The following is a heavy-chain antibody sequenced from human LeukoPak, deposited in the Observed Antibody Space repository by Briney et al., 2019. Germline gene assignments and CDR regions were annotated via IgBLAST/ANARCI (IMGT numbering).Heavy chain of an antibody. J-gene: IGHJ6*02. V-gene: IGHV3-9*01. D-gene: IGHD3-22*01. CDR2: ISWNSGSI. CDR3: AKDLSSAITSALVLDV. Sequence: GGSLRLSCAASGFTFDDYAMHWVRQAPGKGLEWVSGISWNSGSIGYADSVKGRFTISRDNAKNSLYLQMNSLRAEDTALYYCAKDLSSAITSALVLDVWGQGTTVIVSS. CDR1: GFTFDDYA.